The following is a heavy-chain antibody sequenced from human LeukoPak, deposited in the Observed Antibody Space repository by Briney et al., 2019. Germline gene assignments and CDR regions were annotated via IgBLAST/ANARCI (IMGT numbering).Heavy chain of an antibody. D-gene: IGHD6-19*01. V-gene: IGHV3-30*18. CDR2: ISYDGSNK. CDR3: AKTPVPYSSGWYAPDY. Sequence: PGRSLRLSCAASGFTFSSYAMHWVRQAPGKGLEWVAVISYDGSNKYYADSVKGRFTISRDNSKNTLYLQMNSLRAEDTAVYYCAKTPVPYSSGWYAPDYWGQGTLVTVSS. CDR1: GFTFSSYA. J-gene: IGHJ4*02.